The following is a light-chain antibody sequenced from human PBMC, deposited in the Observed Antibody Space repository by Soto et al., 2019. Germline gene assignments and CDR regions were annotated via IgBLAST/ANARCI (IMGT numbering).Light chain of an antibody. CDR3: QQYNNWPPIT. CDR1: QSVSSK. CDR2: GAS. Sequence: DKLMSQSPATLSVSPGERATLSCMASQSVSSKLAWYQQKPGQAPRLLIYGASTRATGIPARFSGSGSGTEFTLTISSLQSEDFAVYYCQQYNNWPPITFGQGTRLEIK. J-gene: IGKJ5*01. V-gene: IGKV3D-15*01.